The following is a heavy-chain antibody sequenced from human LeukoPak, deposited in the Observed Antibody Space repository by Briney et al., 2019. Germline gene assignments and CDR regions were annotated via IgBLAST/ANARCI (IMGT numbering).Heavy chain of an antibody. Sequence: SETLSLTCTVSGGSISSYYWSWIRQPPGKGLEWIGYIYYSGSTNYNPSLKSRVTLSVDTSKNQFSLKLSSVTAADTAVYYCARESYTMVRGVIIDYWGQGTLVTVSS. D-gene: IGHD3-10*01. CDR1: GGSISSYY. CDR3: ARESYTMVRGVIIDY. V-gene: IGHV4-59*01. CDR2: IYYSGST. J-gene: IGHJ4*02.